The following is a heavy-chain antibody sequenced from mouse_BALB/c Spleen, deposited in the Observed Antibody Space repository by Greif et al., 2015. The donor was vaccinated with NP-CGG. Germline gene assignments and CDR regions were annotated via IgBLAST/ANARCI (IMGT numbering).Heavy chain of an antibody. Sequence: QVQLQQSGAELVKPGASVKLSCKASGYTFTSYWMHWVKQRPGQGLEWIGEINPSNGRTNYNEKFKSKATLTVDKSSSTAYMQLSSLTSEDSAVYYCASSYDYDWFAYWGQGTLVTVSA. CDR2: INPSNGRT. CDR3: ASSYDYDWFAY. CDR1: GYTFTSYW. J-gene: IGHJ3*01. V-gene: IGHV1S81*02. D-gene: IGHD2-4*01.